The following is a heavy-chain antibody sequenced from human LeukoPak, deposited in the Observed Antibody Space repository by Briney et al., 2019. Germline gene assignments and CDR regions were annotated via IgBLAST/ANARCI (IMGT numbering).Heavy chain of an antibody. V-gene: IGHV4-39*07. CDR3: ARDGGFSGYDYIFDY. CDR2: IYDRGNT. CDR1: GGSISRSTYY. D-gene: IGHD5-12*01. Sequence: SETLSLTCTVTGGSISRSTYYWAWIRQPPGRGLEWIASIYDRGNTYYNPSLKSRVTISLDTSKNHISRKLRSVTAADTAVYYCARDGGFSGYDYIFDYWGQGTLVTVSS. J-gene: IGHJ4*02.